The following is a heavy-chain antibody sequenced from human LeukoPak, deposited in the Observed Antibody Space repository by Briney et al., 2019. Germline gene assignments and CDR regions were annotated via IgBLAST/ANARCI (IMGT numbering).Heavy chain of an antibody. CDR3: ARDSSGASWSYWYFDL. Sequence: PGGSLRLSCAASGFTVISSYMTWVRQAPGRGLEWVSVIYSSGSTYYADSVKGRFTISRDNSKNTVYLQMNSLRAEDTAVYYCARDSSGASWSYWYFDLWGRGTLVTVSS. CDR1: GFTVISSY. CDR2: IYSSGST. V-gene: IGHV3-53*01. J-gene: IGHJ2*01. D-gene: IGHD3-22*01.